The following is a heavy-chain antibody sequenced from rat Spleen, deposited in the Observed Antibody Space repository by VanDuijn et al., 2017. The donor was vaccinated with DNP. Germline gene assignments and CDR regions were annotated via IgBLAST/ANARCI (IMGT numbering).Heavy chain of an antibody. CDR1: GFTFSDYY. CDR3: ARHVLPLRVWDY. J-gene: IGHJ2*01. D-gene: IGHD1-4*01. Sequence: EVRLVESGGGLAQPGRSLKLSCAAPGFTFSDYYMAWVRRTPAKGLEWVAYISYDGVSTYNGGSVKGRFTISRDIAKSTLYLEMNSLRSEDMATYYCARHVLPLRVWDYWGQGVMVTVSS. CDR2: ISYDGVST. V-gene: IGHV5-22*01.